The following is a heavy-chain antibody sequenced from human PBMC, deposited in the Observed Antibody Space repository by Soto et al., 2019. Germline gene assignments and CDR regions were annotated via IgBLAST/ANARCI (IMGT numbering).Heavy chain of an antibody. CDR3: ARSLYGDSTFDY. V-gene: IGHV4-59*01. CDR1: GGSISTYY. J-gene: IGHJ4*02. Sequence: QVQLQESGPGLVKPSETLSLTCTVSGGSISTYYWNWIRQPPGKGLEWIGYVFHSGTTNYNPSLKSRVTMSVDTSKTQLSLKLNSVTAADTAVYYCARSLYGDSTFDYWGQGTLVTVSS. D-gene: IGHD4-17*01. CDR2: VFHSGTT.